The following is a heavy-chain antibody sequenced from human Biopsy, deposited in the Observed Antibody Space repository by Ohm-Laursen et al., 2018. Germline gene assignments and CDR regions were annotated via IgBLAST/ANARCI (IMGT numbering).Heavy chain of an antibody. CDR1: GGSISSYY. CDR3: ARGRNSNWDEFDY. CDR2: IYYSGST. Sequence: TLSLTCNVSGGSISSYYWSWIRQPPGEGLEWIGYIYYSGSTSYNPSLKSRVTISVDTSKNQFSLKLRSVTAADTAVYYCARGRNSNWDEFDYWGQGTLVTVSP. J-gene: IGHJ4*02. D-gene: IGHD1-1*01. V-gene: IGHV4-59*01.